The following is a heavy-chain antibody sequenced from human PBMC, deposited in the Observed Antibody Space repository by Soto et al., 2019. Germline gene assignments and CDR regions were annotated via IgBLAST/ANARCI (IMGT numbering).Heavy chain of an antibody. CDR1: GFTFDEYA. V-gene: IGHV3-20*04. D-gene: IGHD2-21*01. Sequence: GGSLRLSCAASGFTFDEYALTWVRQAPGKGLEWVAGINWNGGSKGYADSVKGRFTISRDNAKSSLYLQMNSLRDEDTAVYYCARGLCVANNWFDPWGQGTLVTVSS. CDR3: ARGLCVANNWFDP. J-gene: IGHJ5*02. CDR2: INWNGGSK.